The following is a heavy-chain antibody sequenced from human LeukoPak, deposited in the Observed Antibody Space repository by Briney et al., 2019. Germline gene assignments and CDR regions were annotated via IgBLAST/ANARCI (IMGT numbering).Heavy chain of an antibody. D-gene: IGHD3-10*01. V-gene: IGHV1-8*03. J-gene: IGHJ6*03. CDR2: MNPNSGNT. CDR3: ARSNYYGSGSSDYYYYMDV. Sequence: GASVKVSCKASGYTFTSYDINWVRQATGQGLEWMGWMNPNSGNTGYAQKFQGRVTITRNTSISTAYMELSSLRSENKAVYYCARSNYYGSGSSDYYYYMDVWGKGTTVTVSS. CDR1: GYTFTSYD.